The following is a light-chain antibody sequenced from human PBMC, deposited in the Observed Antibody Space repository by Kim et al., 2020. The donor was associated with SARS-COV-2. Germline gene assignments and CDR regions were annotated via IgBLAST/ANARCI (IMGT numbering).Light chain of an antibody. CDR1: QGISTY. CDR3: QQLKSYPIN. J-gene: IGKJ5*01. V-gene: IGKV1-9*01. Sequence: ASGTDRVTITCRASQGISTYLAWDQQKTGKALKSRIYDAATLETGVPSRFSGRGSRTEFTLTISSLQTEDFATYYCQQLKSYPINFGEGTRLEIK. CDR2: DAA.